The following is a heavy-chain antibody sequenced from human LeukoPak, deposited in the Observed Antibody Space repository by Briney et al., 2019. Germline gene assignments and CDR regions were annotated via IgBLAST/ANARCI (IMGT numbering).Heavy chain of an antibody. CDR3: AKTQTLRYFDWLSEIGAFGI. CDR2: ISWNSGSI. CDR1: GFTFDDYA. V-gene: IGHV3-9*01. Sequence: GRSLRLSCAASGFTFDDYAMHWVRQAPGKGLEWVSGISWNSGSIGYADSVKGRFTISRDNAKNSLYLQMNSLRAEDTALYYCAKTQTLRYFDWLSEIGAFGIWGQGTMVTVSS. D-gene: IGHD3-9*01. J-gene: IGHJ3*02.